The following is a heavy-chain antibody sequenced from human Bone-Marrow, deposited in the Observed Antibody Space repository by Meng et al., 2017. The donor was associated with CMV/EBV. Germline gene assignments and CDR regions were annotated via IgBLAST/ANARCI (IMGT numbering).Heavy chain of an antibody. CDR2: ISGSGGST. V-gene: IGHV3-23*01. D-gene: IGHD2-21*01. CDR1: GFTFSSYA. Sequence: GGSLRLSCAASGFTFSSYAMSWVRQAPGKGLEWVSAISGSGGSTYYADSVKGRFTISRDNSKNTLYLQMNSLRAEDTAVYYCAKADCGGDCYSFSDAFDIWGQGTMVTVSS. CDR3: AKADCGGDCYSFSDAFDI. J-gene: IGHJ3*02.